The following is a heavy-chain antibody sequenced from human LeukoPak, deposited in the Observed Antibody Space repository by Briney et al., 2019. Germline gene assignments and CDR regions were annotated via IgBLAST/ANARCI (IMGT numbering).Heavy chain of an antibody. D-gene: IGHD2-2*02. J-gene: IGHJ4*02. CDR2: IRYDGSNK. Sequence: PGGSLRLACAACGFTFSSYGMHWVRQAPGKGLGRVAFIRYDGSNKYYADSVKGRFTISRDNSKNTLYLQMNSLRAEDTAVYYCAKDLGYCSSTSCYNPFEYWGQGTLVTV. CDR1: GFTFSSYG. V-gene: IGHV3-30*02. CDR3: AKDLGYCSSTSCYNPFEY.